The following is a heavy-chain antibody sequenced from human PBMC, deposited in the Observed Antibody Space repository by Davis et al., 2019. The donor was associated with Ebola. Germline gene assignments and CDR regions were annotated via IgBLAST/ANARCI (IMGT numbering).Heavy chain of an antibody. CDR3: ARARGKYQLPQNAFDI. J-gene: IGHJ3*02. V-gene: IGHV1-69*04. D-gene: IGHD2-2*01. CDR1: GGTFSSYA. Sequence: AASVKVSCKASGGTFSSYAISWVRQAPGQGLEWMGRIIPILGIANYAQKFQGRVTITADKSTSTAYMELSSLRSEDTAVYYCARARGKYQLPQNAFDIWGQGTMVTVSS. CDR2: IIPILGIA.